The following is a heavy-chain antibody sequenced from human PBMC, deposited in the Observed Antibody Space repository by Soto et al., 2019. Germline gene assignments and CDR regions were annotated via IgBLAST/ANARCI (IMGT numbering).Heavy chain of an antibody. J-gene: IGHJ5*02. Sequence: SETLSLTCAVSGGSISSGGYSWSWIRQPPGKGLEWIGHIFHSGRTYYNPSLKSRVSISVDTSKNQFSLNLNSVTAADTAVYYCARVPGPWGQGTLVTVSS. V-gene: IGHV4-30-2*05. CDR1: GGSISSGGYS. CDR2: IFHSGRT. CDR3: ARVPGP.